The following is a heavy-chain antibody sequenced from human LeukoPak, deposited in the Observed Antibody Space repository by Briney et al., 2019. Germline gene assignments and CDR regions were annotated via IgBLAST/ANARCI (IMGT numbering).Heavy chain of an antibody. CDR2: IYYSGST. D-gene: IGHD5-18*01. CDR3: ASCGYGLAFDY. V-gene: IGHV4-31*03. CDR1: GGSISSGGYY. Sequence: SQTLSLTCTVSGGSISSGGYYWSWIRPHPGKGLEWIGYIYYSGSTYYNPSLKSRVTISVDTSKNQFSLKLSSVTAADTAVYYCASCGYGLAFDYWGQGTLVTVSS. J-gene: IGHJ4*02.